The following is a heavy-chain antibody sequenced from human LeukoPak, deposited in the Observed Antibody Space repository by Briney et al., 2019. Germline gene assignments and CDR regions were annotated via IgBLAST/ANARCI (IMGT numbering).Heavy chain of an antibody. V-gene: IGHV3-74*01. Sequence: GGSLGLSCAASGFTFSSYWMHWVCQAPGKGLVWVSRINSDGSSTSYADSVKGRFTISRDSAKNTLYLQMNSLRAEDTAVYYCARDIVVVPAADLYYYYYGMDVWGQGTTVTVSS. D-gene: IGHD2-2*01. CDR2: INSDGSST. J-gene: IGHJ6*02. CDR1: GFTFSSYW. CDR3: ARDIVVVPAADLYYYYYGMDV.